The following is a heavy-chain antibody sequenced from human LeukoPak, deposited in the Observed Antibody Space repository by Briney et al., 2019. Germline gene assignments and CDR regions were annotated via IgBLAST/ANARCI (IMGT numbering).Heavy chain of an antibody. J-gene: IGHJ5*02. CDR1: GGSISSSSYY. CDR3: ARCYDFWSGYYRLFDP. Sequence: SETLSLTCTVSGGSISSSSYYWGWIRQPPGKGLEWIGSIYYSGSTYYNPSLKSRVTISVDTPKNQFSLKLSSVTAADTAVYYCARCYDFWSGYYRLFDPWGQGTLVTVSS. CDR2: IYYSGST. D-gene: IGHD3-3*01. V-gene: IGHV4-39*01.